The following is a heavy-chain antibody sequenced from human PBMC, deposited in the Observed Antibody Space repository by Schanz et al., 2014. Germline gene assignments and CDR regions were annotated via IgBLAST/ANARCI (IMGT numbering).Heavy chain of an antibody. J-gene: IGHJ3*02. CDR2: INPSVGNT. CDR1: GYTFTSYY. CDR3: ARGPSTGAFDI. Sequence: QVQLVQSGAEVKKPGASVKVSCKASGYTFTSYYMHWVRQAPGQGLEWMGLINPSVGNTNYAQKFRGRVTMTRDTSTSTVYMELSSLRSEDTAVYFCARGPSTGAFDIWGQGTMVTGSS. V-gene: IGHV1-46*03.